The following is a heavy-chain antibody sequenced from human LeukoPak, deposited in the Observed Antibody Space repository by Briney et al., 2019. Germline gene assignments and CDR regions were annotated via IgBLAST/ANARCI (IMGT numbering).Heavy chain of an antibody. Sequence: GGSLRLSCAASGFTFSSHWMSWVRQAPGKGLEWVANIKKDGSEKYYVDSVKGRFAISRDNAKTSLYLQMNSLRAEDTAVYYCARDLSGVTGYTYGRGIDYWGQGTLVTVSS. CDR1: GFTFSSHW. D-gene: IGHD5-18*01. J-gene: IGHJ4*02. CDR2: IKKDGSEK. V-gene: IGHV3-7*01. CDR3: ARDLSGVTGYTYGRGIDY.